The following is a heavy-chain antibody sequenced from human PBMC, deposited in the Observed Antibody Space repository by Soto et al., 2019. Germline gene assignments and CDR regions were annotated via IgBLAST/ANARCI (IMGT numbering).Heavy chain of an antibody. Sequence: SQTLSLTCAISGDSVSSNSAAWNWIRQSPSRGLEWLGRTYYRSKWYNDYAVSVKSRITINPDTSKNQFSLQLNSVTPEDTAVYYCARDPNIVATMGSIYYYYGMDVWGQGTTVTVSS. V-gene: IGHV6-1*01. CDR3: ARDPNIVATMGSIYYYYGMDV. D-gene: IGHD5-12*01. CDR2: TYYRSKWYN. CDR1: GDSVSSNSAA. J-gene: IGHJ6*02.